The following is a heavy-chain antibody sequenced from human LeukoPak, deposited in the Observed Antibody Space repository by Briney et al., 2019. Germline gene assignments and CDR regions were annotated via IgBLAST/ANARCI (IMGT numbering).Heavy chain of an antibody. J-gene: IGHJ4*02. Sequence: GGSLRLSCAASGFTFSDYTMNWVRPAPGKGLEWVSSIFSTTSHIYYADSVKGRFTISRDNAKNSLYLQMNSLRAEDTAVYYCARDLEVGATRFDYFDYWGQGTLVTVSS. CDR1: GFTFSDYT. CDR2: IFSTTSHI. CDR3: ARDLEVGATRFDYFDY. V-gene: IGHV3-21*01. D-gene: IGHD1-26*01.